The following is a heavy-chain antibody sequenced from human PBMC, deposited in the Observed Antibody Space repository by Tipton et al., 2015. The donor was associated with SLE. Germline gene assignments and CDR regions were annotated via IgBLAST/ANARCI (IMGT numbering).Heavy chain of an antibody. CDR1: GFTFSTSA. CDR2: IWCDGSNK. J-gene: IGHJ4*02. CDR3: ARGRGGEFLDY. D-gene: IGHD3-16*01. V-gene: IGHV3-33*01. Sequence: SGFTFSTSAMHWVRQAPGKGLEWVAVIWCDGSNKFYADSVKGRFTISRDNSKNTVSLQMNSLRVEDTAVYFCARGRGGEFLDYWGQGTPVTVSS.